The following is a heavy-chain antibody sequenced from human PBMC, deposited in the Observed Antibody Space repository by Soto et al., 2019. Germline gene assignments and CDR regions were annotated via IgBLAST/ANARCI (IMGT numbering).Heavy chain of an antibody. J-gene: IGHJ4*02. CDR2: IYYSGST. V-gene: IGHV4-59*08. CDR1: GGSISSYY. Sequence: SETLSLTCTVSGGSISSYYRSWIRQPPGKGLEWIGYIYYSGSTNYNPSLKSRVTISVDTSKNQFSLKLSSVTAADTAVYYCASHVEAVTTFDYWGQGTLVTVSS. D-gene: IGHD4-17*01. CDR3: ASHVEAVTTFDY.